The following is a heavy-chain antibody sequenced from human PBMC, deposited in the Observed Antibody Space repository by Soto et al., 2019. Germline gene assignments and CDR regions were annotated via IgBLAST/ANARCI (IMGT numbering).Heavy chain of an antibody. D-gene: IGHD1-1*01. V-gene: IGHV4-34*01. CDR3: ARGQSAVDVFFPTPVPFEP. CDR2: VSHHGTS. Sequence: PSETLSLTCVVYDGSLTEYHWSWVRQTPGKGLEWIGEVSHHGTSHYNPSLGSRVIMSFDTSKDQFSLTLQSVTAADTGIYYCARGQSAVDVFFPTPVPFEPWGPGTPVTVSS. CDR1: DGSLTEYH. J-gene: IGHJ5*02.